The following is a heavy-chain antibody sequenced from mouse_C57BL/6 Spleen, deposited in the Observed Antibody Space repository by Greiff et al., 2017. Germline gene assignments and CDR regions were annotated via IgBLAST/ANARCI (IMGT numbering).Heavy chain of an antibody. Sequence: VQLQQSGAELVRPGTSVKVSCKASGYAFTNYLIEWVKQRPGQGLEWIGVINPGSGGTNSNEKFKGKATLTADKSSSTAYMQLSSLTSEDSAVYFSARSGSNCPYWYFDVWGTGTTVTVSS. CDR3: ARSGSNCPYWYFDV. CDR2: INPGSGGT. J-gene: IGHJ1*03. CDR1: GYAFTNYL. V-gene: IGHV1-54*01. D-gene: IGHD2-5*01.